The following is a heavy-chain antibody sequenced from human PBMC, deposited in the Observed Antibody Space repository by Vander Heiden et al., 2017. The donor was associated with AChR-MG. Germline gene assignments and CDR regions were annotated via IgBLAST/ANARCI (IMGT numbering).Heavy chain of an antibody. V-gene: IGHV3-15*01. CDR1: RFIFNNDW. CDR2: IRTNTGGGTT. D-gene: IGHD3-9*01. CDR3: TAPTINAFDI. J-gene: IGHJ3*02. Sequence: EVQLVESGGGLVKPGGSLRLSCAAPRFIFNNDWMTGVRQAPGKGLEWVGRIRTNTGGGTTDYAAPVKGRFTISRDDSKSTLYLQMNSLKTEDTAVYYCTAPTINAFDIWGQGTMVTVSS.